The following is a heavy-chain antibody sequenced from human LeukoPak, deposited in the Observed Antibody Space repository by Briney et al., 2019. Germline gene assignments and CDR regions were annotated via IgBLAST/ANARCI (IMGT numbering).Heavy chain of an antibody. CDR3: AREAGYCSGGSCYLYYYYMDV. CDR1: GGSISSSSYY. D-gene: IGHD2-15*01. V-gene: IGHV4-61*01. J-gene: IGHJ6*03. Sequence: SETLSLTCTVSGGSISSSSYYWSWIRQPPGKGLEWIGHIYYSGSTNYNPSLKSRVTMSVDTSKNQFSLKLSSVTAADPAVYYCAREAGYCSGGSCYLYYYYMDVWGKGTTVTISS. CDR2: IYYSGST.